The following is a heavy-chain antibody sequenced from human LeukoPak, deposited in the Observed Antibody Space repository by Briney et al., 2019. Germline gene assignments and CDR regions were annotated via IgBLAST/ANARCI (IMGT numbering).Heavy chain of an antibody. Sequence: GRSLRLSCAASGFTFSSYAMHWVRQAPGKGLEWVAVISYDGSNKYYADSVKGRFTISRDNSKNTLYLQMNSLRAADTAVYYCARDVLGQQLWGFDHWGQGTLVTVSS. J-gene: IGHJ5*02. CDR1: GFTFSSYA. CDR3: ARDVLGQQLWGFDH. V-gene: IGHV3-30*04. CDR2: ISYDGSNK. D-gene: IGHD5-18*01.